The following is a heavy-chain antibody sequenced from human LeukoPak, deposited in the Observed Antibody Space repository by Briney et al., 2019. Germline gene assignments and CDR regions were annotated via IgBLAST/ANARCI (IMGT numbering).Heavy chain of an antibody. CDR3: GRVDDYVWGSYRQGSDY. CDR1: GFTFSSYS. V-gene: IGHV3-21*01. J-gene: IGHJ4*02. CDR2: ISSSSSYI. Sequence: NAGGSLRLSCAASGFTFSSYSMNWVRQAPGKGLEWVSSISSSSSYIYYADSVKGRFTISRDNAKNSLYLQMNSLRSEDTAVYFRGRVDDYVWGSYRQGSDYWGQGTLVTVSS. D-gene: IGHD3-16*02.